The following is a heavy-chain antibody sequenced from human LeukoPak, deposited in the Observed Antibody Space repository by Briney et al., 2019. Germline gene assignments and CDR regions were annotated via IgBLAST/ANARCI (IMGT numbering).Heavy chain of an antibody. CDR1: GYSFTNYW. CDR2: IDPSDSYT. V-gene: IGHV5-10-1*01. J-gene: IGHJ4*02. Sequence: GESLKISCKGSGYSFTNYWISWVRQMPGKGLEWVGRIDPSDSYTSYSPSLQGHVTISADKFISTAYLQWSSLKASDTAMYYCARRSAHLNHVDYWGQGTLVTVSS. CDR3: ARRSAHLNHVDY. D-gene: IGHD1-14*01.